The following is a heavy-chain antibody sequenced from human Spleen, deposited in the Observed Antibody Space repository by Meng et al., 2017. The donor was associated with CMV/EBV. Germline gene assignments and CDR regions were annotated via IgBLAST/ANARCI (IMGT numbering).Heavy chain of an antibody. CDR1: GDSLNRGGYS. J-gene: IGHJ5*01. D-gene: IGHD3/OR15-3a*01. Sequence: LPCNVSGDSLNRGGYSWTWIRQHPEKGLEWIGYIYSGGTTYYNPSLTSRATISMGASEGQFSLTLRSVTASDTAVYYCAGRGRGTFAFWGQGILVTVSS. CDR3: AGRGRGTFAF. CDR2: IYSGGTT. V-gene: IGHV4-31*03.